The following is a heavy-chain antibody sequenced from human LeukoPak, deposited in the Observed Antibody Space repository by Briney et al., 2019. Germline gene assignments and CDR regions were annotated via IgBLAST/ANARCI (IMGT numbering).Heavy chain of an antibody. D-gene: IGHD3-10*01. CDR3: ARGRRYGSGSYPPSYYFDY. CDR1: GFTFSSYW. CDR2: IGTAGDT. Sequence: PGGSLRLSCAASGFTFSSYWMSWVRQATGKGLEWVSAIGTAGDTYYPGSVKGRFTISREDAKNSLYLQMKSLRAGDTAVYYCARGRRYGSGSYPPSYYFDYWGQGTLVTVSS. V-gene: IGHV3-13*01. J-gene: IGHJ4*02.